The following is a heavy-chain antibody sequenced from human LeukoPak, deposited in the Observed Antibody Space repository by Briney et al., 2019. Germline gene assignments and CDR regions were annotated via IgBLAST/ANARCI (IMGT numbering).Heavy chain of an antibody. J-gene: IGHJ5*02. CDR1: GFTFSSYA. CDR3: AKDYYYDSSGYYLFDP. V-gene: IGHV3-23*01. D-gene: IGHD3-22*01. Sequence: GGSLRLSCAASGFTFSSYAMHWVRQAPGKGLEWVSAISGSGGSTYYADSVKGRFTISRDNSKNTLYLQMNSLRAEDTAVYYCAKDYYYDSSGYYLFDPWGQGTLVTVSS. CDR2: ISGSGGST.